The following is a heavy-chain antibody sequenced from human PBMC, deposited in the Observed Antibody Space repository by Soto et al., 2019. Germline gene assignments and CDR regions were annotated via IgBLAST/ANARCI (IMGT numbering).Heavy chain of an antibody. J-gene: IGHJ4*02. CDR2: IYYSGST. V-gene: IGHV4-30-4*01. CDR1: GGSISSGDYF. Sequence: SETLSLTCTVSGGSISSGDYFWSWIRQPPGKGLEWIGYIYYSGSTYYNPSLKSRVTISVDTSKNQFSLKLRSVTAADTAVYYCARTGGHYDSGDYVELDWGQGTLVTVS. D-gene: IGHD4-17*01. CDR3: ARTGGHYDSGDYVELD.